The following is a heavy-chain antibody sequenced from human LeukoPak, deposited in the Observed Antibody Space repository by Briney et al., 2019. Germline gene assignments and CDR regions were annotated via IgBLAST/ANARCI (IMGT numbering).Heavy chain of an antibody. CDR3: AKERSTIRGWFGGFDS. D-gene: IGHD3-10*01. J-gene: IGHJ4*02. CDR2: ISGSATST. Sequence: GGSLRLSCAASGFTFSNYAMSWVRQAPGKGPQWVSGISGSATSTYYADSVKGRFTISRDNSKNTLYLQMNSLRAEDTAVYYCAKERSTIRGWFGGFDSWGQGTLVTVSS. V-gene: IGHV3-23*01. CDR1: GFTFSNYA.